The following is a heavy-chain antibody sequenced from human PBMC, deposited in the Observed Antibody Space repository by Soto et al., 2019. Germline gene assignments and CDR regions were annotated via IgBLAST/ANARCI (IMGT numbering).Heavy chain of an antibody. CDR2: ISAYNGNT. J-gene: IGHJ3*02. Sequence: ASVKVSCKASGYTFTSYGISWVRQAPGQGLEWMGWISAYNGNTNYAQKLQGRVTMTTDTSTSTAYMELRSLRSDDTAVYYCARDSIAAADPGYRAADAFDIWGQGTMVTVSS. CDR1: GYTFTSYG. V-gene: IGHV1-18*01. CDR3: ARDSIAAADPGYRAADAFDI. D-gene: IGHD6-13*01.